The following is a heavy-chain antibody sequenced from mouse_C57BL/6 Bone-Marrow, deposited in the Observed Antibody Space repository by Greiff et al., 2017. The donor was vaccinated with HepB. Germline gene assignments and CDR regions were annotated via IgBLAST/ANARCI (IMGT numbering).Heavy chain of an antibody. J-gene: IGHJ1*03. D-gene: IGHD1-1*01. CDR2: IDPENGDT. Sequence: VQLKESGAELVRPGASVKLSCTASGFNIKDDYMHWVKQRPEQGLEWIGWIDPENGDTEYASKFQGKATITADTSSNTAYLQLSSLTSDDTAVYYCTETTVGYWYFDVWGTGTTVTVSS. CDR3: TETTVGYWYFDV. CDR1: GFNIKDDY. V-gene: IGHV14-4*01.